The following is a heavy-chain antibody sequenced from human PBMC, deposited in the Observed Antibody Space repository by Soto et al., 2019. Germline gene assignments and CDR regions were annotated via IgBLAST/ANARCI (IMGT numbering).Heavy chain of an antibody. Sequence: EVQLVESGGGLVQPGRSLRLSCAASGFTFDDYAMHWVRQAPGKGLEWVSGISWNSGSIGYADSVKGRFTISRDNAKNSLYLQMNSLRAEDTALYYCAKDLEYIAGGVDVWGKGTTVTVSS. CDR2: ISWNSGSI. D-gene: IGHD1-1*01. V-gene: IGHV3-9*01. J-gene: IGHJ6*03. CDR3: AKDLEYIAGGVDV. CDR1: GFTFDDYA.